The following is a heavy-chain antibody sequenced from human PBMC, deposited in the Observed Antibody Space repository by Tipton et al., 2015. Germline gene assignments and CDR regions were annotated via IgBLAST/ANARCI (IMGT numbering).Heavy chain of an antibody. V-gene: IGHV4-59*01. J-gene: IGHJ6*02. Sequence: LRLSCSVSSDSISKYYWSWIRQPPGKELEWIGYIQYSGSTNYNPSLKSRVTISTDTSKNQFSLKLSSVTAADTAVYYCARDLEHGMDVWGQGTTVTVSS. CDR1: SDSISKYY. D-gene: IGHD5-24*01. CDR3: ARDLEHGMDV. CDR2: IQYSGST.